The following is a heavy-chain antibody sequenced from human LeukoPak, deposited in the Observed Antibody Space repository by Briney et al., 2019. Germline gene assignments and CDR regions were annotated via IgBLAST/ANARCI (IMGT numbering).Heavy chain of an antibody. V-gene: IGHV4-34*01. Sequence: SETLSLTCAVYGGSFSGYYWSWIRQPPGKGLEWIGEINHSGSTNYNPSLKSRVTTSVDTSKNQFSLKLSSVTAADTAVYYCAREVLRSRYYYYMDVWGRGTTVTVSS. J-gene: IGHJ6*03. CDR1: GGSFSGYY. CDR3: AREVLRSRYYYYMDV. CDR2: INHSGST. D-gene: IGHD3-10*01.